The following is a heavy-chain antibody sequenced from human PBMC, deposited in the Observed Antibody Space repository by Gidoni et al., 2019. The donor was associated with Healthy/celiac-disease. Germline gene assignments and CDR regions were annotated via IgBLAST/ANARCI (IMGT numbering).Heavy chain of an antibody. CDR3: ASSPTSFGAQYYYYYGMDV. D-gene: IGHD3-3*01. CDR1: GGSISSGDYY. J-gene: IGHJ6*02. Sequence: QVQLQESGPGLVQPSQTLSLTCTVSGGSISSGDYYWSWIRQPPGKGLEWIGYIYYSGSTYYNPSLKSRVTISVDTSKNQFSLKLSSVTAADTAVYYCASSPTSFGAQYYYYYGMDVWGQGTTVTVSS. V-gene: IGHV4-30-4*01. CDR2: IYYSGST.